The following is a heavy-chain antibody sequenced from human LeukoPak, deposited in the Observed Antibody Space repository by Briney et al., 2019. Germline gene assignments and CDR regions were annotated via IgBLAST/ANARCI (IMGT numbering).Heavy chain of an antibody. J-gene: IGHJ5*02. V-gene: IGHV5-51*01. CDR3: ARHVGYCSGGSSYSWFDP. D-gene: IGHD2-15*01. CDR1: GKNFANHW. CDR2: IYPGDSDT. Sequence: GESLKISCKGSGKNFANHWIARVRQVPGKGLEWMGNIYPGDSDTRYSPSFQGHVTISVDKSISTAYLQWSSLKASDSAMYYCARHVGYCSGGSSYSWFDPWGQGSLVTVSS.